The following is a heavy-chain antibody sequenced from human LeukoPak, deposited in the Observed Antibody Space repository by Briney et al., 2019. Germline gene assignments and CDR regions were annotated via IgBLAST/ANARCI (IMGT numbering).Heavy chain of an antibody. CDR2: IVVGSGNT. CDR1: GFTFTSSA. J-gene: IGHJ4*02. CDR3: ARAKHYYDSSGYYWWDY. D-gene: IGHD3-22*01. V-gene: IGHV1-58*01. Sequence: ASVKVSCKASGFTFTSSAVQWVRQARGQRLEWIGWIVVGSGNTNYAQKFQERVTITRDMSTSTAYMELSSLRSEDTAVYYCARAKHYYDSSGYYWWDYWGQGTLVTVSS.